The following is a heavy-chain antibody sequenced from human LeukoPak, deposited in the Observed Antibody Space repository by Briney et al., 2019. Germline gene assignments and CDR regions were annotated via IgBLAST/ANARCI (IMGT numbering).Heavy chain of an antibody. V-gene: IGHV3-21*01. CDR1: GFTFSSYS. Sequence: GGSLRLSCAASGFTFSSYSMNWVSQAPGKGLEWVSSISSSSSYIYYADSVKGRFTISRDNAKNSLYLQMNSLRAEDTAVYYCARTYSSGWFFDYWGQGTLVTVSS. J-gene: IGHJ4*02. D-gene: IGHD6-19*01. CDR3: ARTYSSGWFFDY. CDR2: ISSSSSYI.